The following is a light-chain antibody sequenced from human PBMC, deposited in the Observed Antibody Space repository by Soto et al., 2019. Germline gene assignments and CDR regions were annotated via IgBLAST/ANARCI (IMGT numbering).Light chain of an antibody. CDR3: QQYNNWPPVT. CDR2: GAS. CDR1: QSVSSN. V-gene: IGKV3-15*01. J-gene: IGKJ2*01. Sequence: EIVMTQSPATLSVSPGEGATLSCRASQSVSSNLAWYQQKPGQAPRLLTYGASTRATGIPARFSGSGSGTEFTLTISSLQSEDFAVYYCQQYNNWPPVTFGQGTKLEIK.